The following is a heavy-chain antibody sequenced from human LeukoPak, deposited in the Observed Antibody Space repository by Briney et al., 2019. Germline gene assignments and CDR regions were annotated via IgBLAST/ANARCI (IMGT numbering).Heavy chain of an antibody. Sequence: ASVNVSCQASGYTFSSYYMHWVRQAPAHALEWMGIIKPRGGSTSYEQNYQGRVTMTRETSTRTVYMELSSLRSEDTGVYFCARGGAGGFDYGGQGTLVTVSS. CDR1: GYTFSSYY. CDR2: IKPRGGST. D-gene: IGHD3-16*01. V-gene: IGHV1-46*01. J-gene: IGHJ4*02. CDR3: ARGGAGGFDY.